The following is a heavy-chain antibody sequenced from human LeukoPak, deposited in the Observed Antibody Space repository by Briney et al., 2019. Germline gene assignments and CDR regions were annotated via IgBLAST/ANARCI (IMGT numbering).Heavy chain of an antibody. CDR2: IRYDGSNK. J-gene: IGHJ5*02. V-gene: IGHV3-30*02. D-gene: IGHD4-17*01. CDR1: GFTFSSYG. Sequence: GGSLRLSCAAAGFTFSSYGMHWVRQAPGKGLDWVAFIRYDGSNKYYADSVKGRFTISRDNSKNTLYLQMNSLRAEDTAVYYCGYGDYRAPNWFDPWGQGTLVTVSS. CDR3: GYGDYRAPNWFDP.